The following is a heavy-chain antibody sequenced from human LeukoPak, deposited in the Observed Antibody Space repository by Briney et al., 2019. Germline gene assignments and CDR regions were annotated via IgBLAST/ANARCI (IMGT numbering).Heavy chain of an antibody. CDR1: GYSLSELS. D-gene: IGHD3-22*01. J-gene: IGHJ4*02. Sequence: ASVKVSCKVSGYSLSELSIHWVRQAPGKGLEWMGGFDPEDAETIYAQDFQGRVTMTEDTSTDTAYMELTSLKSDDTAVYYCATVALSSGYYAGYFDYWGQGTLVTVSS. V-gene: IGHV1-24*01. CDR3: ATVALSSGYYAGYFDY. CDR2: FDPEDAET.